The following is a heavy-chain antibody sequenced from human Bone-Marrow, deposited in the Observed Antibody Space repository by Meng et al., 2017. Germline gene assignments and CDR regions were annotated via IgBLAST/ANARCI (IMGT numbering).Heavy chain of an antibody. J-gene: IGHJ6*02. V-gene: IGHV2-70*20. Sequence: SGPTLVKPTQTLTLTCTFSGFSLSTSGMCVSWVRQPPGKALEWLALIDWDDDKYYSTSLKTRLTISKDTSKNQVVLTMTNMDPVDTATYYCARDRVRGVTYYYYGMDVWGQGTTVTVSS. CDR1: GFSLSTSGMC. CDR3: ARDRVRGVTYYYYGMDV. CDR2: IDWDDDK. D-gene: IGHD3-10*01.